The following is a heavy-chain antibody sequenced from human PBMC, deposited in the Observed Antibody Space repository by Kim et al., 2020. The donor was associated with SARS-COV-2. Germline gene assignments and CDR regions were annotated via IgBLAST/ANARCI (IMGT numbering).Heavy chain of an antibody. D-gene: IGHD2-15*01. V-gene: IGHV3-48*02. J-gene: IGHJ4*02. CDR2: ISSSSSTI. CDR3: ARGRTGDFYCSGGSCYSPPLD. Sequence: GGSLRLSCAASGFTFSSYSMNWVRQAPGKGLEWVSYISSSSSTIYYADSVKGRFTISRDNAKNSLYLQMNSLRDEDTAVYYCARGRTGDFYCSGGSCYSPPLDWGQGALVTVSS. CDR1: GFTFSSYS.